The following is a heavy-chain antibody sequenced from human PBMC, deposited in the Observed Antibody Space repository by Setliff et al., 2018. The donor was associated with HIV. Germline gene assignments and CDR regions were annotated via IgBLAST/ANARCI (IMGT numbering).Heavy chain of an antibody. V-gene: IGHV3-23*01. D-gene: IGHD3-22*01. CDR2: VGVGGYDT. CDR3: ARAYNVYDYRFDSSGYDY. CDR1: GFAFSTFD. Sequence: GGSLRLSCAAYGFAFSTFDMNWVRQAQGKGPEWVAAVGVGGYDTFYTDSVRGRFAVSRDESENTMYLQMRSLRAEDTAVYYCARAYNVYDYRFDSSGYDYWGQGTLVTVSS. J-gene: IGHJ4*02.